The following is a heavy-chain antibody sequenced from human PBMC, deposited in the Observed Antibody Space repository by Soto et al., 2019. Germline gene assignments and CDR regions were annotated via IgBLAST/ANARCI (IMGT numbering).Heavy chain of an antibody. CDR1: GFTFSSYS. J-gene: IGHJ6*02. Sequence: GGSLRLSCAASGFTFSSYSMNWVRQAPGKGLEWVSSISSSSSYIYYADSVKGRFTISRDNAKNSLYLQMNSLRAEDTAVYYCARTRDILTGKAFYYYYGMDVWGQGTTVTVSS. CDR2: ISSSSSYI. CDR3: ARTRDILTGKAFYYYYGMDV. V-gene: IGHV3-21*01. D-gene: IGHD3-9*01.